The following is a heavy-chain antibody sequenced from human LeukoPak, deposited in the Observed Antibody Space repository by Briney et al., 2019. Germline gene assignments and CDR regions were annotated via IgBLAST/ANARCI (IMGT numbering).Heavy chain of an antibody. CDR3: AKDWGRDYDFWDGWFDP. CDR1: GFTLSNNG. CDR2: IGESGGST. V-gene: IGHV3-23*01. Sequence: GGSLSFSGAVSGFTLSNNGMRWVRQAPGKGREWVAGIGESGGSTNYADSVKGRFTISRDNPKNTLYLQMNSLRAEDTAVYYCAKDWGRDYDFWDGWFDPWGQGTLVTVSS. J-gene: IGHJ5*02. D-gene: IGHD3-3*01.